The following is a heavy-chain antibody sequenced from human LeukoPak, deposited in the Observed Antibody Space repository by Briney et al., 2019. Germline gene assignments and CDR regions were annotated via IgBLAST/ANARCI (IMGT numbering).Heavy chain of an antibody. J-gene: IGHJ3*02. Sequence: SETLSLTCAVYGGSFSGYYWSWIRPPPGKGLEWIGEINHSGSTNYNPSLKSRVTISVDTSKNQFSLKLSSVTAADTAVYYCARSPLVAPHAFDIWGQGTMVTVSS. CDR3: ARSPLVAPHAFDI. CDR2: INHSGST. CDR1: GGSFSGYY. V-gene: IGHV4-34*01. D-gene: IGHD2-15*01.